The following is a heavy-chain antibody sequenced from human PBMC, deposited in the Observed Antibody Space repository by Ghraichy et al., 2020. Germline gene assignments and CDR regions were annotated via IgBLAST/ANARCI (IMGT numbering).Heavy chain of an antibody. CDR2: ISSSSSYI. V-gene: IGHV3-21*01. CDR3: ARDRGESGYSYDFDY. CDR1: GFTFSSYS. Sequence: GGSLRLSCAASGFTFSSYSMNWVRQAPGKGLEWVSSISSSSSYIYYADSVKGRFTISRDNAKNSLYLQMNSLRAEDTTVYYCARDRGESGYSYDFDYWGQGILVNVSA. J-gene: IGHJ4*02. D-gene: IGHD5-18*01.